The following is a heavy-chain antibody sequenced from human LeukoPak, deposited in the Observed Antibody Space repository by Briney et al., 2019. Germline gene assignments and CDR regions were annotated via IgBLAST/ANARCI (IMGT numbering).Heavy chain of an antibody. D-gene: IGHD3-16*01. Sequence: GGSLRLSCAASGFTFSSYSMNWVRQAPGKGLEWVSSISSSSSYIYYADSVKGRFTISRDNAKNSLYLQMNSLRAEDTAVYYCAKSTLGLRDYFDYWGQGTLVTVSS. CDR1: GFTFSSYS. CDR3: AKSTLGLRDYFDY. J-gene: IGHJ4*02. CDR2: ISSSSSYI. V-gene: IGHV3-21*04.